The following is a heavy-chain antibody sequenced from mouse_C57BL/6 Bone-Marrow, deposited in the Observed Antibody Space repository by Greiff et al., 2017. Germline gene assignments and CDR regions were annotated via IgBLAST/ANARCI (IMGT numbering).Heavy chain of an antibody. Sequence: EVKLVESGGGLVKPGGSLKLSCAASGFTFSSYAMSWVRQTPEKRLEWVATISDGGSYTYYPDNVKGRFTISRDNAKNNLYLQMSHLKSEDTAMYYCARVGDSTLFAYWGQGTLVTVSA. CDR3: ARVGDSTLFAY. D-gene: IGHD2-5*01. V-gene: IGHV5-4*03. J-gene: IGHJ3*01. CDR1: GFTFSSYA. CDR2: ISDGGSYT.